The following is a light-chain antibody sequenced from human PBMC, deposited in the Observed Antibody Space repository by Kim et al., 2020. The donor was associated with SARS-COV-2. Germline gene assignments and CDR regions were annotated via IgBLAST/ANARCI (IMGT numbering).Light chain of an antibody. Sequence: QSITTSCAGHSCYIGKSNGFSWYQQQSGKALRLLIFDFRDRSSGVSTRFSGSKSGNMASQTSSGLQSEHDAHYYCCCSTSNSLDYVCGSGTQVTVL. J-gene: IGLJ1*01. CDR2: DFR. V-gene: IGLV2-14*03. CDR3: CCSTSNSLDYV. CDR1: SCYIGKSNG.